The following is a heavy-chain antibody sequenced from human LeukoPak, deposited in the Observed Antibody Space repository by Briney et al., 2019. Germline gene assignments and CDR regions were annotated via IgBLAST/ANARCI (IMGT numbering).Heavy chain of an antibody. V-gene: IGHV4-59*12. Sequence: SETLSLTCTVSGGSISSYYWSWIRQPPGKGLEWIGSIYYSGSTYYNPSLKSRVTISVDTSKNQFSLKLSSVTAADTAVYYCARDGYCSGGSCYKYAFDIWGQGTMVTVSS. J-gene: IGHJ3*02. CDR1: GGSISSYY. CDR2: IYYSGST. D-gene: IGHD2-15*01. CDR3: ARDGYCSGGSCYKYAFDI.